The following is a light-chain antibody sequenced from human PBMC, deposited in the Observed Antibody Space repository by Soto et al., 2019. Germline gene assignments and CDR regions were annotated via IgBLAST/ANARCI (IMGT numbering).Light chain of an antibody. CDR3: CSFAGTSVWV. CDR2: EGS. J-gene: IGLJ3*02. CDR1: YSDIGSYNL. V-gene: IGLV2-23*01. Sequence: QSALTQPASVSGSPGQSITVSCTGTYSDIGSYNLVSWYQQHPGKAPKLMIYEGSKRPSGISNRFSGSKSGNTASLTISGLQGEDEADYYCCSFAGTSVWVFGGGTKLTVL.